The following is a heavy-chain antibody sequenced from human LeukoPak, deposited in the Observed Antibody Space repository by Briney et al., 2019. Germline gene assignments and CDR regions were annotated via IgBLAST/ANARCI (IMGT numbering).Heavy chain of an antibody. D-gene: IGHD3-22*01. CDR1: GFTFSTYA. J-gene: IGHJ5*01. CDR3: VKASSDYYYDS. CDR2: ISSKGDST. V-gene: IGHV3-64D*06. Sequence: PGGSLRLSCSASGFTFSTYAMHWVRQAPGKGLEYVSAISSKGDSTFYADSVKGRFTISGDNSKNTLYLQMSSLRTEDTAVYYCVKASSDYYYDSWGQGALVTVSS.